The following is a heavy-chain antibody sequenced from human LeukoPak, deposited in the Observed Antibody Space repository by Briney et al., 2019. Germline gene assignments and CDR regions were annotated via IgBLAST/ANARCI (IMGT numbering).Heavy chain of an antibody. CDR2: ISSNSRYI. CDR3: ARVAEAAAFDS. CDR1: GFTFSTYN. J-gene: IGHJ4*02. Sequence: GGSLRLSCAASGFTFSTYNMNWVRQAPGKGPEWVSSISSNSRYIYYADSMRGRFTISRDNAKNSLYLQMNSLKTEDTAVYYCARVAEAAAFDSWGQGTLVTVSS. V-gene: IGHV3-21*06. D-gene: IGHD6-13*01.